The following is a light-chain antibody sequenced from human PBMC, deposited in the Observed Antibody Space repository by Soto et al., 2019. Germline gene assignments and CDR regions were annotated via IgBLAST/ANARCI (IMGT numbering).Light chain of an antibody. V-gene: IGLV2-14*02. CDR2: EVT. J-gene: IGLJ3*02. CDR3: SSYTPTTWV. CDR1: ASDVGSYNL. Sequence: QSALSQPASVSGSPGQSITISCTGSASDVGSYNLVSWYQQHPGKAPKLVIYEVTKRPSGISSRFSGSKSGITASLTISGLQAEDGGDYYCSSYTPTTWVFGGGTKVTVL.